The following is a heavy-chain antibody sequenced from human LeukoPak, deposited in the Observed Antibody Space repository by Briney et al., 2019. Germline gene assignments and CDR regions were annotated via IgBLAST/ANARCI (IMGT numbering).Heavy chain of an antibody. CDR1: GFTFRSYE. CDR3: ARTGGYFDWLLYLFDY. V-gene: IGHV3-48*03. CDR2: LSSSGSAF. Sequence: QPGGSLTLSCEDSGFTFRSYEMNWVRQAPGKGLEWIAYLSSSGSAFSYADSVKGRFTISRDNAKNTLYLQMNSLRAEDTAVYYCARTGGYFDWLLYLFDYWGQGTLVTVSS. J-gene: IGHJ4*02. D-gene: IGHD3-9*01.